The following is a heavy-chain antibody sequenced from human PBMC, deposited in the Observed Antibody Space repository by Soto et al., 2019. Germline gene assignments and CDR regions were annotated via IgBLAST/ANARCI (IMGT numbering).Heavy chain of an antibody. CDR3: ARWGPGDYIDY. Sequence: SXKVSFKASGYTXTSYAMHWVRQAPGQRLEWMGWINAGNGKTKYSQKFQGRVTITRDKSASTAYMEMSSLRSEDTAVYYCARWGPGDYIDYWGQGTLGTVSS. J-gene: IGHJ4*02. CDR2: INAGNGKT. V-gene: IGHV1-3*01. D-gene: IGHD3-16*01. CDR1: GYTXTSYA.